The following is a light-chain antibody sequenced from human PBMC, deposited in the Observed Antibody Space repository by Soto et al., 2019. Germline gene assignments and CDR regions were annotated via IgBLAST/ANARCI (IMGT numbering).Light chain of an antibody. V-gene: IGKV1-5*01. CDR3: QQYDSLPLT. Sequence: DIQMTQSPYTLSPSVGDRVSITCRASQSISGWLAWYQQKPGKAPKLLIYDASSLESGVPSRFSGSGSGTEFSLTISSLQPEDIATYYCQQYDSLPLTFGGGTKVHI. CDR1: QSISGW. CDR2: DAS. J-gene: IGKJ4*01.